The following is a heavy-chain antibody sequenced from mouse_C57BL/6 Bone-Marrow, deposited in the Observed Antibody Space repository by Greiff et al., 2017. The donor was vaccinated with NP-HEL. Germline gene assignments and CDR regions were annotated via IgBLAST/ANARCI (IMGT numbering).Heavy chain of an antibody. Sequence: EVQLQQSGAELVRPGASVKLSCTASGFNIKDDYMHWVKQRPEQGLEWIGWIDPENGDTEYASKFQGEATITADTSSNTAYLQLSSLTSEDTAVYYCTPYYYGSEYFDVWGTGTTVTVSS. J-gene: IGHJ1*03. CDR1: GFNIKDDY. D-gene: IGHD1-1*01. CDR3: TPYYYGSEYFDV. V-gene: IGHV14-4*01. CDR2: IDPENGDT.